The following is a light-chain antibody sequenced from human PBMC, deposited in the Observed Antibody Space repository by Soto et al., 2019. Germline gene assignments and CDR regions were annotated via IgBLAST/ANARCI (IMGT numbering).Light chain of an antibody. Sequence: AIQMTQSPSSLSASVGDRVTITCRASQGIRNDLGWYQQKPGKAPKLLIYGISSLESGVPSRFSGSGSGTDFTLTISSLQPEDFGTYYCLQDDNHPYTFGQGTKVEIK. CDR2: GIS. CDR3: LQDDNHPYT. V-gene: IGKV1-6*01. J-gene: IGKJ2*01. CDR1: QGIRND.